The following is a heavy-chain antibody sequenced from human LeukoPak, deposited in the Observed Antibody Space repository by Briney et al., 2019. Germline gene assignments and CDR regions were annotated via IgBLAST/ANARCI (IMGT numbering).Heavy chain of an antibody. CDR3: ARLPVKSSLYRSGD. Sequence: KPSGTLSLTCGVSGGSLSSTNWWTWVRQPPGKGLEWIGEIYHRGHTNHNPSLKSRVTISLDKPKNQLSLNLSSVTAADTAVYYCARLPVKSSLYRSGDWGQGTLVTVSS. CDR2: IYHRGHT. D-gene: IGHD3-10*01. V-gene: IGHV4-4*02. CDR1: GGSLSSTNW. J-gene: IGHJ4*02.